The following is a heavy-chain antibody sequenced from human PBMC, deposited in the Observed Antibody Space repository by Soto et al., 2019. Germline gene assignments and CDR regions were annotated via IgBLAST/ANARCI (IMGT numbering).Heavy chain of an antibody. CDR1: GFTFSIYT. CDR2: ISDSAAYI. Sequence: GGSLRLSCAASGFTFSIYTMTWVRQAPGKGLEWVSSISDSAAYIYYAESVKGRFTISRDNAKNSLYLQMNSMRAEDTAIYYCATRLGATIADRDYWGQGTLGTVAS. J-gene: IGHJ4*02. CDR3: ATRLGATIADRDY. V-gene: IGHV3-21*01. D-gene: IGHD5-12*01.